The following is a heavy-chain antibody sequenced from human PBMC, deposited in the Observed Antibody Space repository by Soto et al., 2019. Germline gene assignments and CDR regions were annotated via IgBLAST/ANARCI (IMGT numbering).Heavy chain of an antibody. J-gene: IGHJ6*03. V-gene: IGHV3-7*01. CDR2: IKQDGSEK. Sequence: GGSLRLSCAASGFTFSSYWMSWVRQAPGKGLEWVANIKQDGSEKYYVDSVKGRFTISRDNAKNSLYLQMNSLRAEDTAVYYCARDGTVTTYSYYYYYYYMDVWGKGTTVTVSS. CDR3: ARDGTVTTYSYYYYYYYMDV. CDR1: GFTFSSYW. D-gene: IGHD4-17*01.